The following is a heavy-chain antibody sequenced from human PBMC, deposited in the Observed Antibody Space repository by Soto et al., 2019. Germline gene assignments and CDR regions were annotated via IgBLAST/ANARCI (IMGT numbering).Heavy chain of an antibody. D-gene: IGHD7-27*01. CDR3: APIWDYFDY. Sequence: QVQLVEFGGGVVQPGRSLRLSCAASGFTFSSYGMHWVRQAPGKGLEWVAVISYDGSNKYYADSVKGRFTISRDNSKNTLYLQMNSLRAEDTAVYYCAPIWDYFDYWGQGTLVTVSS. V-gene: IGHV3-30*03. CDR1: GFTFSSYG. J-gene: IGHJ4*02. CDR2: ISYDGSNK.